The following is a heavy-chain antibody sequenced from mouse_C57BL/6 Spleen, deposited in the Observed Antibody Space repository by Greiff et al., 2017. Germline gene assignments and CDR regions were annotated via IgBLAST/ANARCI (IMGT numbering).Heavy chain of an antibody. Sequence: VKLQESGPELVKPGASVKISCKASGYAFSSSWLNWVKQRPGKGLEWIGRLFPGDGGTTYNGKFKGKATLTADKSSSTAYMQLSSLTSEDAAVYFCARSGSNSDACAYWGQGTLVTVSA. CDR3: ARSGSNSDACAY. V-gene: IGHV1-82*01. CDR2: LFPGDGGT. CDR1: GYAFSSSW. J-gene: IGHJ3*01. D-gene: IGHD1-1*01.